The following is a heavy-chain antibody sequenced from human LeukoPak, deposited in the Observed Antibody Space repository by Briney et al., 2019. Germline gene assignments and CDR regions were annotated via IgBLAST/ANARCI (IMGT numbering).Heavy chain of an antibody. CDR2: IYTSGST. CDR3: ARAPLWFGELSFDY. D-gene: IGHD3-10*01. V-gene: IGHV4-61*02. J-gene: IGHJ4*02. CDR1: GGSISSGSYY. Sequence: SQTLSLTCTVSGGSISSGSYYWSWIRQPAGKGLEWIGRIYTSGSTNYNPSLKSRVTISVDTSKNQFSLKLSSVTGADTAVYYCARAPLWFGELSFDYWGQGTLVTVSS.